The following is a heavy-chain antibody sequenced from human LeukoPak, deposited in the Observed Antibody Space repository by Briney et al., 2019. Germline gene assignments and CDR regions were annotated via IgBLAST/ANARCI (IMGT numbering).Heavy chain of an antibody. D-gene: IGHD2-2*01. J-gene: IGHJ3*02. CDR2: IKSKTDGGTT. CDR1: GFTFSNAW. Sequence: GGSLRLSCAASGFTFSNAWMSWVRQAPGKGLEWVGRIKSKTDGGTTDYAAPVKGGFTISRDDSKNTLYLQMNSLKTEDTAVYYCTTWQSSTSCYHRYFDIWGQGTMVTVSS. V-gene: IGHV3-15*01. CDR3: TTWQSSTSCYHRYFDI.